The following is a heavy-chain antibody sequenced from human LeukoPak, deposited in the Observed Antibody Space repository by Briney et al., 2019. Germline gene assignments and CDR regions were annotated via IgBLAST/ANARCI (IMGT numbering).Heavy chain of an antibody. J-gene: IGHJ6*02. D-gene: IGHD5-24*01. CDR3: ARGAGYNYYYYGMDV. Sequence: GGSLRLSCAASGFTFSSYWMHWVRQAPGKGLVWVSRINSDGSSTSYADSVKGRFTISRDNAKNTLYPQMNSLRAEDTAVYYCARGAGYNYYYYGMDVWGQGTTVTVSS. CDR1: GFTFSSYW. V-gene: IGHV3-74*01. CDR2: INSDGSST.